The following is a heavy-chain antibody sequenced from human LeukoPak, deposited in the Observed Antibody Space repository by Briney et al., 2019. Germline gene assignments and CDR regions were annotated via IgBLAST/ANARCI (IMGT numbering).Heavy chain of an antibody. CDR3: ARGILPRDYYYGMDV. D-gene: IGHD2/OR15-2a*01. CDR1: GYTFTSYG. J-gene: IGHJ6*02. V-gene: IGHV1-18*01. Sequence: ASVKVSCKASGYTFTSYGISWVRQAPGQGLEWMGWINAYNGNTNYAQKLQGRVTMTTDTSTSTAYMELRSLRSDDTAVYYCARGILPRDYYYGMDVWGQGTTVTVSS. CDR2: INAYNGNT.